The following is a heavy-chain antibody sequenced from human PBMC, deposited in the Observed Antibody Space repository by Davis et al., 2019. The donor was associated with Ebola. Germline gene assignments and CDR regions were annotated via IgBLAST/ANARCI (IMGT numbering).Heavy chain of an antibody. CDR1: GFTFSSYG. Sequence: PGGSLRLSCAASGFTFSSYGMHWVRQAPGKGLEWVAVIPYDGSNKYYAHSVKGRFTISRDNSKKTLYLQMNSLRAEDTAVYYCAKSGLSFGVVKYHYGMDVWGKGTTVTVSS. CDR3: AKSGLSFGVVKYHYGMDV. D-gene: IGHD3-3*01. V-gene: IGHV3-30*18. CDR2: IPYDGSNK. J-gene: IGHJ6*04.